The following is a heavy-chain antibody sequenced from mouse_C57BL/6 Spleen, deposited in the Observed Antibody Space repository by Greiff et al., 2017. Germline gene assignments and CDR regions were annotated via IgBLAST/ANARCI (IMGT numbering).Heavy chain of an antibody. Sequence: VQLQQSGPELVKPGASVKMSCKASGYTFTDYNMHWVKQSHGKSLEWIGYINPNNGGTSYNQKFKGKATLTVNKSSSTAYMELRSLTSEDSAVYYCARSPTVVATRGSYFDYRGQGATLTVAS. J-gene: IGHJ2*01. CDR2: INPNNGGT. V-gene: IGHV1-22*01. CDR3: ARSPTVVATRGSYFDY. CDR1: GYTFTDYN. D-gene: IGHD1-1*01.